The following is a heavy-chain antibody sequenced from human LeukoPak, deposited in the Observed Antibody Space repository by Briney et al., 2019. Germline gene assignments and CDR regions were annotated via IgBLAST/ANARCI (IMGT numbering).Heavy chain of an antibody. J-gene: IGHJ5*02. D-gene: IGHD4-17*01. CDR2: IWYDGSNN. CDR3: AKDGNGEGWLDP. CDR1: GFNFRFYA. V-gene: IGHV3-30*02. Sequence: GGSLRLSCAASGFNFRFYAMHWVRQAPGKGLEWMAFIWYDGSNNYYADSVKGRFTISRDNSENILYLQMNNLRDEDTAVYYCAKDGNGEGWLDPWGQGTLVTVSS.